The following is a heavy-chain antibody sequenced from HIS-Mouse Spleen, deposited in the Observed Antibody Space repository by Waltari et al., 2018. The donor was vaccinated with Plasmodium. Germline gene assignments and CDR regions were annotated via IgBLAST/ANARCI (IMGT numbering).Heavy chain of an antibody. CDR2: INPNSG. D-gene: IGHD3-16*01. J-gene: IGHJ4*02. CDR1: GYTFTGYY. Sequence: QVQLVQSGAEATKPGASVKVSCKASGYTFTGYYLHWVRQAPGQGLEWMGWINPNSGETSISTAYRELSRLRSDDTAVYYCARDGPGETSFDYWGQGTLVTVSS. V-gene: IGHV1-2*02. CDR3: ARDGPGETSFDY.